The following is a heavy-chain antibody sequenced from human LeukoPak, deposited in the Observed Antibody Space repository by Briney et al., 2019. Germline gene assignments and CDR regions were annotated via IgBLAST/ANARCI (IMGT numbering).Heavy chain of an antibody. CDR2: ISAYNGNT. J-gene: IGHJ4*02. CDR3: ARGYCSGGSCYVPFDY. Sequence: ASVKVSCKASGYTFTSYGISWVRQAPGQGLEWMGWISAYNGNTNYAQKLQGRVTMTTDTSTSTVYMELRSLRSDDTAVYYCARGYCSGGSCYVPFDYWGQGTLVTVSS. CDR1: GYTFTSYG. D-gene: IGHD2-15*01. V-gene: IGHV1-18*01.